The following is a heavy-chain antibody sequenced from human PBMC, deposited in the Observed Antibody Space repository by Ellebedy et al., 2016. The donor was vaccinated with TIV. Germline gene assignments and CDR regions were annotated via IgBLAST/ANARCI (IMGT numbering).Heavy chain of an antibody. V-gene: IGHV3-33*01. J-gene: IGHJ4*02. D-gene: IGHD1-26*01. CDR1: GFTFRRHG. Sequence: PGGSLRLSCAASGFTFRRHGMHWVRQAPGKGLEWVAVIWYDGRDQYYADSVKGRFTVYRDNSKNTLYLQMNSLRAEDTAVYYCARDIGYPSGDFDYWGQGTLVTVSS. CDR2: IWYDGRDQ. CDR3: ARDIGYPSGDFDY.